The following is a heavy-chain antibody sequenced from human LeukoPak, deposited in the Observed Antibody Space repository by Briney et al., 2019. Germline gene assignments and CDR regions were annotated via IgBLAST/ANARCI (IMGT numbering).Heavy chain of an antibody. CDR2: IKQDGSEK. CDR3: ARGRQRSGSYHEGDY. CDR1: GFTFSSYW. Sequence: GGSLRLSCAASGFTFSSYWMSWVRQAPGKGLEWVANIKQDGSEKYYVDSVKGRFTISRDNAKNSLYLQMNSLRDEDTAVYYCARGRQRSGSYHEGDYWGQGTLVTVSS. D-gene: IGHD1-26*01. V-gene: IGHV3-7*02. J-gene: IGHJ4*02.